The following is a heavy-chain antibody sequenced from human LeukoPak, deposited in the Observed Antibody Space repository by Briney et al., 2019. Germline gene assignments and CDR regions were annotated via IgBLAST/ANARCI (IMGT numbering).Heavy chain of an antibody. CDR1: GGSISSYY. CDR2: IYYSGST. Sequence: SETLSLTCTVSGGSISSYYWGWIRQPPGKGLEWIGSIYYSGSTYYSPSLKSRVTISVDTSNNQFSLGLSSVTAADTAVYYCARAKAAAGQYYFDYWGQGTLVTVSS. V-gene: IGHV4-39*02. CDR3: ARAKAAAGQYYFDY. D-gene: IGHD6-13*01. J-gene: IGHJ4*02.